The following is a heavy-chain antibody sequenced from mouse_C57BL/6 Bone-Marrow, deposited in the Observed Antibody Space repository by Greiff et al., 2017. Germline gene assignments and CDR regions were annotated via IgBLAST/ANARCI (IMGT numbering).Heavy chain of an antibody. V-gene: IGHV1-82*01. CDR2: LYPGDGDT. J-gene: IGHJ4*01. D-gene: IGHD3-2*02. CDR3: ARGTAQATRAMDY. CDR1: GYAFSSSW. Sequence: QVQLKESGPELVKPGASVKISCKASGYAFSSSWMNWVKQRPGKGLEWIGRLYPGDGDTNYNGKFKGKATLTADKSSSTAYMQLSSLTSEDSAVYFCARGTAQATRAMDYWGQGTSVTVSS.